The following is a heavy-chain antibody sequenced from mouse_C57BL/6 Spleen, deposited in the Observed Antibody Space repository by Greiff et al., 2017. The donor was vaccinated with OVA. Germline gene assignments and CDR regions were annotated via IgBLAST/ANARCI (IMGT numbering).Heavy chain of an antibody. Sequence: QVQLKESGAELVRPGASVKLSCKASGYTFTDYYINWVKQRPGQGLEWIARIYPGSGNTYYNEKFKGKATLTAEKSSSTAYMQLSSLTSEDSAVYFCARLGYYGSSLYYFDYWGQGTTLTVSS. D-gene: IGHD1-1*01. CDR1: GYTFTDYY. V-gene: IGHV1-76*01. J-gene: IGHJ2*01. CDR2: IYPGSGNT. CDR3: ARLGYYGSSLYYFDY.